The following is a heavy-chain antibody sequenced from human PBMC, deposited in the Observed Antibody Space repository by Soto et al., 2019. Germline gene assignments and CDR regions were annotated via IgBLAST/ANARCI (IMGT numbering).Heavy chain of an antibody. CDR1: GYTFTAYY. CDR2: INPKFGDT. J-gene: IGHJ6*02. Sequence: QVQLVQSGAEVKEPGDSVRVSCEASGYTFTAYYIHWVRQVPGQGLEWMGWINPKFGDTTYAQDCQGRVTMTRDMSISTVYMELSRLTSGDTAIYYCARNMDYYYGPGSGNGHGVWGQGTTVTVFS. CDR3: ARNMDYYYGPGSGNGHGV. V-gene: IGHV1-2*02. D-gene: IGHD3-10*01.